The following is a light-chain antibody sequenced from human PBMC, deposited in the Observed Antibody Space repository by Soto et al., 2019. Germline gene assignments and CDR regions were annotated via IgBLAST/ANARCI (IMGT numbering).Light chain of an antibody. Sequence: QSVLTQPPSVSAAPGQKVTISCSGSSSNIGNNYVSWYQQLPGTAPKLLIYDNNKRPSGIPDRFSGSESGTSATLGITGLQTGDEADYYCGTWDSSLSVGVFGTGTKLTVL. V-gene: IGLV1-51*01. J-gene: IGLJ1*01. CDR1: SSNIGNNY. CDR3: GTWDSSLSVGV. CDR2: DNN.